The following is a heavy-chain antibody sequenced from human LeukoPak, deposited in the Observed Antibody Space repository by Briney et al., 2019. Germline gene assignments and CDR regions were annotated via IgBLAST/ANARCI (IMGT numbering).Heavy chain of an antibody. V-gene: IGHV4-34*01. CDR3: ARRTFGGVIAY. CDR2: INHSGST. CDR1: GGSFNGYY. J-gene: IGHJ4*02. Sequence: SETLSLTCAVYGGSFNGYYWSWIRQPPGKGLEWIGEINHSGSTNYSPSLKSRVTLSVDTSKNQFSLRLSSVTAADTAVCYCARRTFGGVIAYWGQGTLVTVSS. D-gene: IGHD3-16*02.